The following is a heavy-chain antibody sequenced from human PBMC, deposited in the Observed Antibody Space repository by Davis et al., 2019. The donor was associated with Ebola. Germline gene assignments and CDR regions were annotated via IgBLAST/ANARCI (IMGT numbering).Heavy chain of an antibody. J-gene: IGHJ4*02. CDR3: TSNRYGLVAVGD. V-gene: IGHV3-23*01. D-gene: IGHD5-18*01. CDR2: ISGSGGST. Sequence: GGSLRLSCAASGFTFSSYAMHWVRQAPGKGLEWVSAISGSGGSTYYADSVKGRFTISRDNSKNTLYLQMNSLKTEDTAVYYCTSNRYGLVAVGDWGQGTLVAVSS. CDR1: GFTFSSYA.